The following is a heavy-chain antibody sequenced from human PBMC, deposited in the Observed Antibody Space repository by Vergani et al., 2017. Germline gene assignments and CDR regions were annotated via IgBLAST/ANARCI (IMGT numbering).Heavy chain of an antibody. D-gene: IGHD6-6*01. J-gene: IGHJ4*02. Sequence: QVQLQESGPGLVKPSETLFLTCTVSGGSMSSYYWSWIRQPPGKRLEWIGSIYYSGSTNYNPSLKSRLTISLDTSMNQFSLTLSSVTAADSALYYCVSYRSSSGPVLRWGQGTLVTVSS. CDR1: GGSMSSYY. CDR3: VSYRSSSGPVLR. V-gene: IGHV4-59*01. CDR2: IYYSGST.